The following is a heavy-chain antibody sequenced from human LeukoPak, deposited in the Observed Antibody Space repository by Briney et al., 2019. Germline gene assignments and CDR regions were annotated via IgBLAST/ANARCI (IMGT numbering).Heavy chain of an antibody. J-gene: IGHJ4*02. CDR1: GFPFSTYT. CDR3: ARGYQRPDY. D-gene: IGHD2-2*01. V-gene: IGHV3-21*01. Sequence: GGSLRLSCAASGFPFSTYTMIWVRQAPGKGLEWVSSISSSSNNINYADSVKGRFTISRDNAMNSVHLQMNSLRVEDTAVYYCARGYQRPDYWGQGTLITVSS. CDR2: ISSSSNNI.